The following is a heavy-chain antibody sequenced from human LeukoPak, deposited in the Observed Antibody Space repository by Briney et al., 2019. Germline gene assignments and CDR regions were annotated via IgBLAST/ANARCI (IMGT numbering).Heavy chain of an antibody. CDR3: ARHDPRGEPARLGFFDY. Sequence: PSETLSLTCAIYGESFSIYYWSWIRQPPGKGLEWIGEINHSGSTNCNPSLKSRVTLSVDTSKNQFSLNLSSVTAADTAVYYCARHDPRGEPARLGFFDYWGQGTLVTVSS. D-gene: IGHD6-6*01. V-gene: IGHV4-34*01. J-gene: IGHJ4*02. CDR1: GESFSIYY. CDR2: INHSGST.